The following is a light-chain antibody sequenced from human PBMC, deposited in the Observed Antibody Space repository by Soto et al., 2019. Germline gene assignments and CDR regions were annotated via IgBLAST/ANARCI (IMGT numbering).Light chain of an antibody. J-gene: IGKJ1*01. Sequence: IQMTQSPSTLSASVGDRVTITCRASQSISSWLVWYQQKPGKAPKLLIYDASSLESGVPSRFSGSGSGTEFTLTISSLQPDDFATYYCQQYNSYSPWTFGQRTKVDI. V-gene: IGKV1-5*01. CDR1: QSISSW. CDR3: QQYNSYSPWT. CDR2: DAS.